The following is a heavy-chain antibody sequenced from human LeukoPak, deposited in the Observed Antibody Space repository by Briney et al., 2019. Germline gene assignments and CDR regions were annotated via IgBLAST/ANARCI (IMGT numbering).Heavy chain of an antibody. CDR3: ARGGRIMIMFGGVIPNWFDP. CDR2: IIPIFGTA. J-gene: IGHJ5*02. Sequence: GASVKVSCKASGGTFSSYAISWVRQAPGQGLEWMGGIIPIFGTANYAQKFQGRVTITADESTSTAYMELSSLRAEDTAVYYCARGGRIMIMFGGVIPNWFDPWGQGTLVTVSS. CDR1: GGTFSSYA. V-gene: IGHV1-69*13. D-gene: IGHD3-16*02.